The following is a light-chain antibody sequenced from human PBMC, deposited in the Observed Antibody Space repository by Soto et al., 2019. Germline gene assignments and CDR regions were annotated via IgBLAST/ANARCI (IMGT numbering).Light chain of an antibody. CDR3: QAWDSSSVV. CDR1: TLGDKY. CDR2: QDN. Sequence: SYELTQPPSVSVSPGQTASITCSGDTLGDKYVCWYEQKPGQSPVLVIYQDNMRPSGIPERFSGSNSGNTATLTISGTQAIDEADYYCQAWDSSSVVFGGGTKLTVL. J-gene: IGLJ2*01. V-gene: IGLV3-1*01.